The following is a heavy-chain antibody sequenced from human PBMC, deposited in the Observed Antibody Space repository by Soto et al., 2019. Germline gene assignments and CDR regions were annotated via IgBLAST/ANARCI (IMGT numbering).Heavy chain of an antibody. J-gene: IGHJ4*02. V-gene: IGHV4-59*01. CDR2: IFYSGST. CDR1: GGSIRSYY. Sequence: QVHLQESGPGLVKASETLSLTCTVSGGSIRSYYWTWIRQPPGKGLEWLGYIFYSGSTFYNPSLKSRVTISIHTSKSQCSLQLTSVTAAYTAVYYCARGAADTAMVDSWGQGTLVTVSS. D-gene: IGHD5-18*01. CDR3: ARGAADTAMVDS.